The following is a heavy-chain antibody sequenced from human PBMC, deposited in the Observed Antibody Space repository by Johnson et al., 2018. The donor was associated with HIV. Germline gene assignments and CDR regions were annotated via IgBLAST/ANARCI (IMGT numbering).Heavy chain of an antibody. Sequence: VQLVESGGGLVQPGGSLRLSCAASGFTFNKYWMSWVRQAPGKGLEWVANIKQDGSERYYVDSVKGRFTISRDNAKNSLSLQMYSLRAEDTAVYYCARDPELDYFDNRAFDIWGQGTMVTVSS. J-gene: IGHJ3*02. CDR1: GFTFNKYW. CDR3: ARDPELDYFDNRAFDI. D-gene: IGHD3-22*01. CDR2: IKQDGSER. V-gene: IGHV3-7*01.